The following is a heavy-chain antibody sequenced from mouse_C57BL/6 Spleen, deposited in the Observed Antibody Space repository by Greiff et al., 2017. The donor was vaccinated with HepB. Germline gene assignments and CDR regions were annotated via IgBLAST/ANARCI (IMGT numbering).Heavy chain of an antibody. Sequence: QVQLQQPGAELVKPGASVKLSCKASGYTFTSYWMHWVKQRPGRGLEWIGRIDPYSGGTKYNEKFKSKATLTVDKPSITAYMQLSSLTSEDSAVYYCARSGFDYWGQGTTLTVSS. CDR3: ARSGFDY. CDR1: GYTFTSYW. CDR2: IDPYSGGT. J-gene: IGHJ2*01. V-gene: IGHV1-72*01.